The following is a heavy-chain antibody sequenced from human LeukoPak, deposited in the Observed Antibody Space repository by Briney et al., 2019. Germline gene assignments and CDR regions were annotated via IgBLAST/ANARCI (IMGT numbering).Heavy chain of an antibody. CDR2: INHSGST. CDR3: ARLAIYSSGEDY. J-gene: IGHJ4*02. CDR1: GGSVSGYY. D-gene: IGHD6-19*01. Sequence: SETLSLTCAVYGGSVSGYYWSWIRQPPGKGLEWIGEINHSGSTNYNPSLKSRVTISVDTSKNQFSLKLSSVTAADTAVYYCARLAIYSSGEDYWGQGTLVTVSS. V-gene: IGHV4-34*01.